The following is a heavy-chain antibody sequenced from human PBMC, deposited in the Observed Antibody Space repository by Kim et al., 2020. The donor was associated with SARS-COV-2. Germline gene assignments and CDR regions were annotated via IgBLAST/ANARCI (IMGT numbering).Heavy chain of an antibody. J-gene: IGHJ3*02. CDR3: ARDGVVVTAIGAFDI. Sequence: KFQGRVTMTRDTSTSTVYMELSSLRSEDTAVYYCARDGVVVTAIGAFDIWGQGTMVTVSS. D-gene: IGHD2-21*02. V-gene: IGHV1-46*01.